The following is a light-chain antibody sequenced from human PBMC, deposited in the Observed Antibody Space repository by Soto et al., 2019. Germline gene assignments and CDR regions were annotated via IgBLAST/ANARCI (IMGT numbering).Light chain of an antibody. J-gene: IGKJ1*01. Sequence: EIVLTQSPAILSVSPGERATLSCRASQSVTSTHLAWYQQKPGQAPRLLIYDASTRATGIPDRFSGSGSGTDFTLTISRLEPEDFAVYYCQQYNNWPLWTFGQGTKVDIK. V-gene: IGKV3D-15*01. CDR3: QQYNNWPLWT. CDR1: QSVTSTH. CDR2: DAS.